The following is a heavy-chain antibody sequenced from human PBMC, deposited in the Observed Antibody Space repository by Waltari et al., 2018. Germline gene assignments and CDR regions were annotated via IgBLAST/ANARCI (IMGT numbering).Heavy chain of an antibody. CDR3: ARHYDFWSGYRNMEWFDP. J-gene: IGHJ5*02. CDR1: GGSISSYY. CDR2: IYYSGST. V-gene: IGHV4-59*08. D-gene: IGHD3-3*01. Sequence: QVQLQESGPGLVKPSETLSLTCTVSGGSISSYYCSCIRQPPGQGLEWIGYIYYSGSTNYNPSLKSRVTISVDTSKNQFSLKLSSVTAADTAVYYCARHYDFWSGYRNMEWFDPWGQGTLVTVSS.